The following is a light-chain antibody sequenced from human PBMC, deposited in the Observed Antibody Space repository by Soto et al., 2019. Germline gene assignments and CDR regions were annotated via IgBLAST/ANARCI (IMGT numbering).Light chain of an antibody. CDR2: DVS. Sequence: QSALTQPASVSGSPGQSITISCTGTSSDIGGYIYVPWYQQQTGKHPKLMLYDVSNRTSGVSNRLSGSTSGNTASLTISGLQAEDEADYYCSSSTSYNTQVFGSGTKLTVL. V-gene: IGLV2-14*01. CDR3: SSSTSYNTQV. CDR1: SSDIGGYIY. J-gene: IGLJ1*01.